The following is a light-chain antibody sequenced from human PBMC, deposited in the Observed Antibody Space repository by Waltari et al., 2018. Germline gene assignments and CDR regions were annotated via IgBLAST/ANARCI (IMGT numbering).Light chain of an antibody. V-gene: IGKV1-5*03. CDR1: KNIDRR. J-gene: IGKJ1*01. Sequence: DLQMTQFPSTLSASLGERVTLTCRASKNIDRRLAWYQQKPGKAPKLLIYKTSSLESGVASRFSGSGYGTEFTLTISSLQPDDFATYYCQEYRTYRTFGQGTKVEIK. CDR2: KTS. CDR3: QEYRTYRT.